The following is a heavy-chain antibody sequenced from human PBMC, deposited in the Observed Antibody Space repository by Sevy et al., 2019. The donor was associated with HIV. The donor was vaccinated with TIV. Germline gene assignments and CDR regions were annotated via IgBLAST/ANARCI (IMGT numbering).Heavy chain of an antibody. Sequence: GGSLRLSCAASGFTFSSYAMHWVRQAPGKGLEWVAVISYDGSNKYYADSVKGRFTISRDNSKNTLYLQMNSLRAEDTAVYYCARDFPPYCSGCSCQRLFDYWGQGTLVTVSS. J-gene: IGHJ4*02. CDR2: ISYDGSNK. V-gene: IGHV3-30-3*01. CDR1: GFTFSSYA. CDR3: ARDFPPYCSGCSCQRLFDY. D-gene: IGHD2-15*01.